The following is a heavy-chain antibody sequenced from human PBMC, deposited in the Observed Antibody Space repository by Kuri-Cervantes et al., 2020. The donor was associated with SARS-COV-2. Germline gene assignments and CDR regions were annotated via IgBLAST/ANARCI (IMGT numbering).Heavy chain of an antibody. CDR3: ARDRVGVHDS. Sequence: GESLKISCAASGFNFNITDMHWVRQAPGKGLEWVAVISYDGKNKKCLASGKGRFTISRDSSQSTLYLQMESLRTEDTALYYCARDRVGVHDSWGQGTLVTVSS. CDR1: GFNFNITD. V-gene: IGHV3-30*03. CDR2: ISYDGKNK. J-gene: IGHJ4*02. D-gene: IGHD2-21*01.